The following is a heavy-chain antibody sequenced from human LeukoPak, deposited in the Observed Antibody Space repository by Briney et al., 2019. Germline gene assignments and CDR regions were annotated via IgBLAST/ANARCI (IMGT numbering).Heavy chain of an antibody. CDR2: MYYSGST. Sequence: SETLSLTCSVSGVSINSYTYYLGWIRQPPGKGLEWIGSMYYSGSTYYSPSLKSRVTISVDTSRNRFSLKLSSVTAADTAVYYCARVFPRSRSDPSEYFLSWGQGTLVIVSS. D-gene: IGHD6-6*01. CDR1: GVSINSYTYY. J-gene: IGHJ1*01. CDR3: ARVFPRSRSDPSEYFLS. V-gene: IGHV4-39*07.